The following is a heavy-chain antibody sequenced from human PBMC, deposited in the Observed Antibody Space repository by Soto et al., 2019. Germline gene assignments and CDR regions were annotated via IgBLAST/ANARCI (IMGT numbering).Heavy chain of an antibody. J-gene: IGHJ6*02. CDR2: IKQDGSEK. V-gene: IGHV3-7*04. Sequence: EVQLVESGGGLVQPGGSLRLSCAASGFTFSSYWMSWVRQAPGKGLEWVANIKQDGSEKYYVDSVKGRFTISRDNAKKSLYLQMSSLRVEETAVYYWARDGYYYGLDVWGQGTTVTVSS. CDR3: ARDGYYYGLDV. CDR1: GFTFSSYW. D-gene: IGHD3-22*01.